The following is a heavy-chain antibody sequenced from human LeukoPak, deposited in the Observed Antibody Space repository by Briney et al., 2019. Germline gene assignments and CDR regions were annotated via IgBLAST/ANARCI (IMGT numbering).Heavy chain of an antibody. V-gene: IGHV1-18*01. Sequence: ASVTVSCKASGYSFDGYGISWVRQAPGQGLEWLGWIGAFNGNTNYAQNLQGRVTMTADTSTTTAYMELRSLSSDDTAVYYCARDFLSYDGSENHFEDTFDIWGQGTMVTVSS. CDR2: IGAFNGNT. J-gene: IGHJ3*02. D-gene: IGHD3-22*01. CDR1: GYSFDGYG. CDR3: ARDFLSYDGSENHFEDTFDI.